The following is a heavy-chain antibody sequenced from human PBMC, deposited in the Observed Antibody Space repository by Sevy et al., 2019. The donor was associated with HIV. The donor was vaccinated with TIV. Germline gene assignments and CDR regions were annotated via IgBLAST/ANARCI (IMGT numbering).Heavy chain of an antibody. Sequence: SETLSPTCTVSGGSISSSSYYWGWIRQPPGKGLEWIGSIYYSGSTYYNPSLKSRVTISVDTSKNQFSLKLSSVTAADTAVYYCARHDYGGYFDYWGQGTLVTVSS. J-gene: IGHJ4*02. CDR3: ARHDYGGYFDY. D-gene: IGHD4-17*01. CDR2: IYYSGST. CDR1: GGSISSSSYY. V-gene: IGHV4-39*01.